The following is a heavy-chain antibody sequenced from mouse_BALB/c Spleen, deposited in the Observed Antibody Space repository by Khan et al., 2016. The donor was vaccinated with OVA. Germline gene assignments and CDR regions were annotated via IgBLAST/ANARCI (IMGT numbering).Heavy chain of an antibody. J-gene: IGHJ2*01. CDR1: GYIFTNYV. V-gene: IGHV1S136*01. D-gene: IGHD4-1*01. CDR3: ARGNWQSYYFDY. CDR2: INPYNGGT. Sequence: QQSGPELGQPGASVKMSCKPSGYIFTNYVLHWVKQKPGQGLEWIGYINPYNGGTKYNEKFRGKATLASDKSSITAYLELSSLTSEDSAVYYCARGNWQSYYFDYWGLGTTLTLSS.